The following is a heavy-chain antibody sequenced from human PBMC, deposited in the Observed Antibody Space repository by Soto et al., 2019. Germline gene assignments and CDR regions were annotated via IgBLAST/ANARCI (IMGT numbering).Heavy chain of an antibody. CDR3: ARSDSGTFSFDF. D-gene: IGHD1-26*01. Sequence: QVPLQESGPGLVKPSETLSLTCTVSGGSIRSYYWSWIRQPPGKGLEWIGYIYYGANANYNPSLKSRVTTSVDMSKNQFSLKVTSVTAADTAVYYCARSDSGTFSFDFWGQGTLVTVSS. V-gene: IGHV4-59*01. J-gene: IGHJ4*02. CDR2: IYYGANA. CDR1: GGSIRSYY.